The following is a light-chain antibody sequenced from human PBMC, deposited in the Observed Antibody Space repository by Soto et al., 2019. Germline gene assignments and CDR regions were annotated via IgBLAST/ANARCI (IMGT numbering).Light chain of an antibody. CDR1: QNISNY. V-gene: IGKV3-15*01. CDR3: QQYKNWPTWT. CDR2: GAS. Sequence: EIVLTQSPGTLSLSPGERATLSCRASQNISNYLIWYQQKPGQAPRLLIYGASSRATGIPARFSGSGSGTEFTPTISSLQSQDFAVYYCQQYKNWPTWTFGQGTKVDIK. J-gene: IGKJ1*01.